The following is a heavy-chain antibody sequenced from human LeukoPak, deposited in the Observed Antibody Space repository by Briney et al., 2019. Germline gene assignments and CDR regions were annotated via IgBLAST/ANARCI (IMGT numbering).Heavy chain of an antibody. D-gene: IGHD3-10*01. V-gene: IGHV4-59*01. CDR3: ASSYYYGSGSYYNDVGPVVAFDI. J-gene: IGHJ3*02. CDR2: IYYSEST. Sequence: NTSETLSLTCTVSGDSFNNYYWTWIRQPPGKGLEWIGYIYYSESTNYNPSLKSRVTISVDTSKNQFSLKLSSVTAADTAVYYCASSYYYGSGSYYNDVGPVVAFDIWGQGTMVTVSS. CDR1: GDSFNNYY.